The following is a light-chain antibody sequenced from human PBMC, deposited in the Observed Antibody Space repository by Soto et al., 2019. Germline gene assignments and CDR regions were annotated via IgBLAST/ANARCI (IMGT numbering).Light chain of an antibody. Sequence: DVVLTQTPLSSPVTLGQPASISCRSSKSLAYSDGNIYLNWLQQRPGQPPRLLIYKTSIRFSEVPDRFSGSGTGTDFTLKISKVEAEDVGVYYCVEASLLPHAFGQGTKLEIK. J-gene: IGKJ1*01. V-gene: IGKV2-24*01. CDR2: KTS. CDR1: KSLAYSDGNIY. CDR3: VEASLLPHA.